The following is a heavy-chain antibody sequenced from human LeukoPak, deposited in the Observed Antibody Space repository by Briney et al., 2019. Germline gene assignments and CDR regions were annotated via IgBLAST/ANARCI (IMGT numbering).Heavy chain of an antibody. CDR3: ANLASATTKFGHPFDY. D-gene: IGHD3-10*02. CDR2: IRYDGSNK. CDR1: GFTFSSYG. J-gene: IGHJ4*02. Sequence: TGGSLRLSCAASGFTFSSYGMHWVRQAPGKGLEWVAFIRYDGSNKYYADSVKGRFTISRDNSKNTLYLQMNSLRAEDTAVYYCANLASATTKFGHPFDYWGQGTLVTVSS. V-gene: IGHV3-30*02.